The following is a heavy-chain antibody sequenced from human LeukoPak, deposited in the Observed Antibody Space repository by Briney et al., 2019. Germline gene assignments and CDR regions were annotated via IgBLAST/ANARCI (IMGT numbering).Heavy chain of an antibody. V-gene: IGHV4-61*01. D-gene: IGHD6-13*01. J-gene: IGHJ4*02. CDR1: GGSISSSSYY. CDR2: IYYTGST. CDR3: AREFLDREQQLAFDY. Sequence: SETLSLTCTVSGGSISSSSYYWGWIRQPPGKGLEWIGYIYYTGSTNYNPSLKSRVTISVDTSKNQFSLNLNSVTAADTAVYYCAREFLDREQQLAFDYWGQGTLVTVSS.